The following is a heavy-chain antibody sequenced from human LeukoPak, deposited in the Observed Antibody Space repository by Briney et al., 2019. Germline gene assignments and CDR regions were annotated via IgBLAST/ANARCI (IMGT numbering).Heavy chain of an antibody. Sequence: GGSLRLSCAASGFTFSSYGMSWVRQAPGKGLEWVSAISGSGGSTYYADSVKGRFTISRDNSKNTLYLQMNTLRAEDTAVYYCARDGGRRLDYWGQGTLVTVSS. CDR3: ARDGGRRLDY. CDR1: GFTFSSYG. J-gene: IGHJ4*02. D-gene: IGHD2-15*01. CDR2: ISGSGGST. V-gene: IGHV3-23*01.